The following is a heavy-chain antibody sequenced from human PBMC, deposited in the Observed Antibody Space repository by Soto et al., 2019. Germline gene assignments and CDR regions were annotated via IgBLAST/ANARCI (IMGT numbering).Heavy chain of an antibody. D-gene: IGHD3-9*01. Sequence: SETLSLTCTVSGGSISSSSYYWGWIRQPPGKGLEWIGSIYYSGSTYYNPSLKSRVTISVDTSKNQFSLKLSSVTAADTAVYYCASVYDILTGYPRGDYYGMDVWGQGTTVT. J-gene: IGHJ6*02. V-gene: IGHV4-39*01. CDR3: ASVYDILTGYPRGDYYGMDV. CDR1: GGSISSSSYY. CDR2: IYYSGST.